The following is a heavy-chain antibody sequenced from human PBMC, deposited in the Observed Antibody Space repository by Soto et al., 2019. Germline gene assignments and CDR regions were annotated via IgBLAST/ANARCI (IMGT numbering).Heavy chain of an antibody. CDR3: ARETRFSMFDSRDYCDYDMDV. Sequence: GASVKVSCKASGYTFTSYYMHWVRQAPGQGLEWMGIINPSGGSTSYAQKFQGRVTMTRDTSTSTVYMELSSLRSEDTAVYYCARETRFSMFDSRDYCDYDMDVWGQGTTVTVSS. D-gene: IGHD3-10*02. J-gene: IGHJ6*02. CDR2: INPSGGST. V-gene: IGHV1-46*01. CDR1: GYTFTSYY.